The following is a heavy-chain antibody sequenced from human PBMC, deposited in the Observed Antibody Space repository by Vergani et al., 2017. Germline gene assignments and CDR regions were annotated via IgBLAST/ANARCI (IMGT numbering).Heavy chain of an antibody. CDR3: ARDVLTGVTTLDYYYMGV. CDR2: ISYDGNKK. Sequence: QVQLVESGGGEVQPGRSLRLSCSAAGFPFSDYGVHWVRQAPGKGLGWVSVISYDGNKKNYADSVKGRFTISRDNSKNTLYLEMNALRAEDTAVYYCARDVLTGVTTLDYYYMGVWGKGTTVTVSS. D-gene: IGHD1-1*01. V-gene: IGHV3-30*03. CDR1: GFPFSDYG. J-gene: IGHJ6*03.